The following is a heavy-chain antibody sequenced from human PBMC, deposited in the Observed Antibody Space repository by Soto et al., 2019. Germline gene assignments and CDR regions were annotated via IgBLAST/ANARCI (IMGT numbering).Heavy chain of an antibody. J-gene: IGHJ5*02. CDR1: GGTFSSYA. D-gene: IGHD4-17*01. V-gene: IGHV1-69*13. Sequence: GASVKVSCKASGGTFSSYAISWVRQAPGHGLEWMGGIIPIFGTASYAQKFQGRVTITADESTSTAYMELSSLTSEDTAVYYCARGTTQNPRFDPWGQGTLVTVSS. CDR2: IIPIFGTA. CDR3: ARGTTQNPRFDP.